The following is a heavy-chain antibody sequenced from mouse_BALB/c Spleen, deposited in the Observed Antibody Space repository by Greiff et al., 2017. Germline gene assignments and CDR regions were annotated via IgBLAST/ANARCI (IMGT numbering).Heavy chain of an antibody. Sequence: QVQLQQSGAELVKPGASVKLSCTASGFNIKDTYMHWVKQRPGQGLEWIGWIYPGNVNTKYNEKFKGKATLTADKSSSTAYMQLSSLTSEDSAVYFCARDYYGSSPWFAYWGQGTLVTVSA. J-gene: IGHJ3*01. V-gene: IGHV1S56*01. CDR3: ARDYYGSSPWFAY. D-gene: IGHD1-1*01. CDR2: IYPGNVNT. CDR1: GFNIKDTY.